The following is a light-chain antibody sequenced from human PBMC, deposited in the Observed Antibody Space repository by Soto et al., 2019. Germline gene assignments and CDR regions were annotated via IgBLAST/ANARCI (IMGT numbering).Light chain of an antibody. V-gene: IGKV1-6*01. Sequence: AIQMTQSPSSLSASVGDRVTITCRASQGIRNALGWYQQKQGQAPKLLIYAASSLQSGVPSRFRGSGSGTEFTLTISSRQPEDCATDYCLQDYNYPYTFGQGTKLEIK. CDR2: AAS. CDR3: LQDYNYPYT. J-gene: IGKJ2*01. CDR1: QGIRNA.